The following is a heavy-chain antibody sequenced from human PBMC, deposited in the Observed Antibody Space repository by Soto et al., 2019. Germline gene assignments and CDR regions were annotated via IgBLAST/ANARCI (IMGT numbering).Heavy chain of an antibody. Sequence: SVKVSCKASGGTFSSYTISWVRQAPGQGLEWMGRIIPILGIANYAQKFQGRVTITADKSTSTAYMELSSPRSEDTAVYYCAAGDPYYDILTGYGLYYGVDVWGQGTTVTVSS. D-gene: IGHD3-9*01. J-gene: IGHJ6*02. V-gene: IGHV1-69*02. CDR3: AAGDPYYDILTGYGLYYGVDV. CDR2: IIPILGIA. CDR1: GGTFSSYT.